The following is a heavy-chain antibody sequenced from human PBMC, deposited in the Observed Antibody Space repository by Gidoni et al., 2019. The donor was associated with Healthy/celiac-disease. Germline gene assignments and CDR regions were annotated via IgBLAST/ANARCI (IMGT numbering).Heavy chain of an antibody. CDR1: GFTFSDYY. CDR2: ISSSSSYT. D-gene: IGHD6-13*01. CDR3: ARGGVVIAAAGWHFQH. J-gene: IGHJ1*01. V-gene: IGHV3-11*06. Sequence: QVQLVESGGGLVKPGGSLRLSCAASGFTFSDYYMSWIRQAPGQGLEWVSYISSSSSYTNYADSVKGRFTISRDNAKNSLYLQMNSLRAEDTAVYYCARGGVVIAAAGWHFQHWGQGTLVTVSS.